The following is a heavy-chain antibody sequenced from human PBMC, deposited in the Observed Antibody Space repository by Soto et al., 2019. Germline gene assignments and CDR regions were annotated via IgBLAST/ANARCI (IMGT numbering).Heavy chain of an antibody. D-gene: IGHD2-2*01. CDR3: AKSLVPAAISHYYGMDV. Sequence: EVQLVESGGVVVQPGGSLRLSCAASGFTFDDYTMHWVRQAPGKGLEWVSLISWDGGSTYYADSVKGRFTISRDNSKNSLYLQMNSLRTEDTALYYCAKSLVPAAISHYYGMDVWGQGTPGTVSS. J-gene: IGHJ6*02. CDR1: GFTFDDYT. V-gene: IGHV3-43*01. CDR2: ISWDGGST.